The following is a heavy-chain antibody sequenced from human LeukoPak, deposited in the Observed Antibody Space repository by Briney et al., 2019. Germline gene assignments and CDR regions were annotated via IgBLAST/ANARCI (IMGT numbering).Heavy chain of an antibody. CDR1: GFIFSSYN. J-gene: IGHJ4*02. V-gene: IGHV3-21*01. Sequence: PGGSLRLSCAASGFIFSSYNMNWVRQAPGKGLEWVPSISTSSGYIYYADSVKGRFTISRDNAKNSLYLQMNSLRGEDTAVYYCARVLGYYYDSRGHDYWGQGTLVTVSS. CDR2: ISTSSGYI. CDR3: ARVLGYYYDSRGHDY. D-gene: IGHD3-22*01.